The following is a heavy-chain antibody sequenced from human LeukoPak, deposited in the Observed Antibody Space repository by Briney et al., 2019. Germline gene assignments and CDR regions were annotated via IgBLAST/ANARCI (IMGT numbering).Heavy chain of an antibody. Sequence: SETLSLTCTVSGGSISSYYWSWIRQPPGKGLEWIGSIHYSGSTNYNPSLSSRVTMSVDTSKNQFSLKLSSVTAADTAVYYCARVFVDTDYGDYFDYWGQGTLVTVSS. J-gene: IGHJ4*02. V-gene: IGHV4-59*08. CDR3: ARVFVDTDYGDYFDY. D-gene: IGHD4-17*01. CDR2: IHYSGST. CDR1: GGSISSYY.